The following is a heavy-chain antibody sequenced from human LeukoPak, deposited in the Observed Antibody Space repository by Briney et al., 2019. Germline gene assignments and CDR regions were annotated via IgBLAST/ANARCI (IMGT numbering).Heavy chain of an antibody. V-gene: IGHV1-18*01. J-gene: IGHJ5*02. Sequence: ASVKVSCKASGYTFTSYGISWVRQAPGQGLEWMGWISAYNGNTNYAQKLQGRVTMTTDTSTGTAYMELRSLRSDDTAVYYCAREGSYYDSSGYYYFGWFDPWGQGTLVTVSS. CDR1: GYTFTSYG. CDR3: AREGSYYDSSGYYYFGWFDP. CDR2: ISAYNGNT. D-gene: IGHD3-22*01.